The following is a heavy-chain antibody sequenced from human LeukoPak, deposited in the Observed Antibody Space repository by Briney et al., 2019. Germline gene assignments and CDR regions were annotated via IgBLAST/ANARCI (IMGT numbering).Heavy chain of an antibody. D-gene: IGHD1-26*01. Sequence: GGSLRLSCAASGFTFSSSAMSWVRQAPGKGLEWVSSISGSGSGGSTYYADSMKGRFTISRDNSKNTLYLQMNSLRAEDTAVYYCARALKDLRRRIGGTTTFEYYYYMDVWGKGTTVIISS. J-gene: IGHJ6*03. V-gene: IGHV3-23*01. CDR3: ARALKDLRRRIGGTTTFEYYYYMDV. CDR2: ISGSGSGGST. CDR1: GFTFSSSA.